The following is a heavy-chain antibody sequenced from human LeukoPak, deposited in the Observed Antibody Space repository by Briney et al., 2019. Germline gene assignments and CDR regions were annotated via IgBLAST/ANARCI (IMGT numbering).Heavy chain of an antibody. CDR1: GFIFNNYG. Sequence: QAGGSLRLSCAASGFIFNNYGMSWVRQAPGKGLEWVSTINGGVHTTYYADSVKGRFTISRDNSKNTLYLQMNSLRAEDTAVYYCARSKYGAPGLPFDYWGQGTLVTVSS. D-gene: IGHD3-10*01. J-gene: IGHJ4*02. CDR2: INGGVHTT. V-gene: IGHV3-23*01. CDR3: ARSKYGAPGLPFDY.